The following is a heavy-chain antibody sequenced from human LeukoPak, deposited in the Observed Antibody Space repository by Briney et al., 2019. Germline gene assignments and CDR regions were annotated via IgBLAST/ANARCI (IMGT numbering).Heavy chain of an antibody. Sequence: PGGSLRLSCAASGFNLNSYWMSWVRQAPGKGLEWVANMKQDGSENHYVDSVKGRFTISRDNAKTSLYLQMNSLRAEDTAVYYCARGSTTVTPTPWYFDLWGRGTLVTVSS. V-gene: IGHV3-7*01. J-gene: IGHJ2*01. D-gene: IGHD4-17*01. CDR2: MKQDGSEN. CDR3: ARGSTTVTPTPWYFDL. CDR1: GFNLNSYW.